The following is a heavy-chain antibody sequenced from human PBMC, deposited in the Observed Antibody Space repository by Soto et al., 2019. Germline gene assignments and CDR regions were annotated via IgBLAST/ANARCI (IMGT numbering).Heavy chain of an antibody. D-gene: IGHD3-22*01. Sequence: SVKVSCKASGYTFTSYDINWVRLATGQGLEWMGGIIPIFGTANYAQKFQGRVTITADESTSTAYMELSSLRSEDTAVYYCARDLISMIVVVTRIDAFDIWGQGTMVTVSS. CDR3: ARDLISMIVVVTRIDAFDI. J-gene: IGHJ3*02. CDR2: IIPIFGTA. CDR1: GYTFTSYD. V-gene: IGHV1-69*13.